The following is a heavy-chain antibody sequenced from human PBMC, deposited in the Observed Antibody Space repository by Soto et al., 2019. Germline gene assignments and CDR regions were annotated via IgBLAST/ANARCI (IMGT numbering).Heavy chain of an antibody. D-gene: IGHD3-9*01. CDR3: ARDYDILTGYSA. CDR2: ISAYNGNT. Sequence: APVKVSWRASVGAFSSYASSWVRQAPGQGLEWMGWISAYNGNTNYAQKLQGRVTMTTDTSTSTAYMELRSLRSDDTAVYYCARDYDILTGYSAWGQGTLVTVSS. V-gene: IGHV1-18*01. CDR1: VGAFSSYA. J-gene: IGHJ5*02.